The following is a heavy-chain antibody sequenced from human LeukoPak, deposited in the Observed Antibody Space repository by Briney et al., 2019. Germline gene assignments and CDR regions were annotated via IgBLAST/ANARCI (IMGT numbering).Heavy chain of an antibody. CDR3: ARLPEGGYATSLGWLDP. D-gene: IGHD5-24*01. J-gene: IGHJ5*02. CDR2: ISYSGVS. CDR1: SAAISRSY. Sequence: SETLSLTCTVPSAAISRSYWIWIRQTPGKGLEWIGYISYSGVSTYNPSLGSRVTISRNTSKNEVSLNLSSVTAADTAVYFCARLPEGGYATSLGWLDPWGQGTRVTVSS. V-gene: IGHV4-59*08.